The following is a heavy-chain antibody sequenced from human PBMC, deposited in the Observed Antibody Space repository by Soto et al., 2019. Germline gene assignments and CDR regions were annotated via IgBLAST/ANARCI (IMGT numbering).Heavy chain of an antibody. V-gene: IGHV3-66*01. Sequence: PGGPLRLSCAASGFTVSSNYMSWVRQAPGKGLERVSVIYSGGSTYYADSVKGRFTISRDNSKNTLYLQMNSLRAEDTAVYYCASTRIAARYYYYYMDVWGKGTTVTVSS. CDR2: IYSGGST. D-gene: IGHD6-6*01. CDR1: GFTVSSNY. CDR3: ASTRIAARYYYYYMDV. J-gene: IGHJ6*03.